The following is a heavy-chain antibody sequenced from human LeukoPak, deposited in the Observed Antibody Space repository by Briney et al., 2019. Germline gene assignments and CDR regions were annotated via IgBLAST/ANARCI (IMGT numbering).Heavy chain of an antibody. Sequence: GGSLRLSCAASGFTFSSYSMNWVRQAPGKGLEWVSYISSSSSTIYYADSVKGRFTISRDNAKNSLYLQMNSLRAEDTAVYYCARDQPQSYYDSSGYLGEFDYWGQGTLVTVSS. D-gene: IGHD3-22*01. CDR2: ISSSSSTI. CDR1: GFTFSSYS. V-gene: IGHV3-48*01. CDR3: ARDQPQSYYDSSGYLGEFDY. J-gene: IGHJ4*02.